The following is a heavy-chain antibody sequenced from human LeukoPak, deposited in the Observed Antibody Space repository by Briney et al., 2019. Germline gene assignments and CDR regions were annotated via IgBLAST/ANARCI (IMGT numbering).Heavy chain of an antibody. CDR2: ISSGGTSI. J-gene: IGHJ5*02. D-gene: IGHD6-13*01. CDR3: AGSWYPRRFDP. V-gene: IGHV3-48*03. CDR1: GFTFSSYE. Sequence: GGSLRLSCAASGFTFSSYEMNWVRQAPGKGLEWVSYISSGGTSIYYADSVKGRFTISRDNAKKLLYLQMNSLRAEDTAVYYCAGSWYPRRFDPWGQGTLVTVSS.